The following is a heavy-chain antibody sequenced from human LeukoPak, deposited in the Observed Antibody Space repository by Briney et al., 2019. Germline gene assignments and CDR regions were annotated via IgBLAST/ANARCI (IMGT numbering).Heavy chain of an antibody. CDR3: ARGIAVAGTYVY. CDR2: INHSGST. D-gene: IGHD6-19*01. CDR1: GGSFSGYY. J-gene: IGHJ4*02. V-gene: IGHV4-34*01. Sequence: SETLSPTCAVYGGSFSGYYWSWIRQPPGKGLEWIGEINHSGSTNYNPSLKSRVTISVDTSKNQFSLKLSSVTAADTAVYYCARGIAVAGTYVYWGQGTLVTVSS.